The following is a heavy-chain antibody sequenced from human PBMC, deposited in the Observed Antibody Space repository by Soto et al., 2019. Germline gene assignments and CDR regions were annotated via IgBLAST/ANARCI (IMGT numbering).Heavy chain of an antibody. CDR1: GYSFTSYE. CDR2: INPSGGST. D-gene: IGHD2-21*02. V-gene: IGHV1-46*01. Sequence: ASVKVSCKASGYSFTSYEMQWVRQAPGQGLEWMGVINPSGGSTGYAQKFKGRVTMTRDTSTSTVYMELGSLRSDDTAVFYCARVESCGGDCYYFQYWGQGTLVTVSS. CDR3: ARVESCGGDCYYFQY. J-gene: IGHJ1*01.